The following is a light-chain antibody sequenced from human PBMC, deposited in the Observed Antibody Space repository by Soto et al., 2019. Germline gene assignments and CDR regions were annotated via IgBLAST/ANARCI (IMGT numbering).Light chain of an antibody. V-gene: IGKV3-15*01. CDR2: GAS. CDR1: QSVRGN. J-gene: IGKJ1*01. Sequence: EIVMTQSPATLSVSQGERATLSCRASQSVRGNLAWYQQKPGQAPRLLIYGASTRAAGIPARFSGSGSGTEFTLTISSLQSEDFAVYYCQQYNNWLWTFGQGTKVDIK. CDR3: QQYNNWLWT.